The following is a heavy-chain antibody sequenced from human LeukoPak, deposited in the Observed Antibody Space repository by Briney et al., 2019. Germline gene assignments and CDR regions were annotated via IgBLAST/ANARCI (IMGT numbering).Heavy chain of an antibody. V-gene: IGHV4-59*01. J-gene: IGHJ4*02. Sequence: SETLSLTCTVSGGSISSYYWSWIRQPPGKGLEWIGYISYSGSTNYNPSLKSRVTISVDTSKNHFSLKLSSVTAADTAVYYCARARDWRVLIDYWGQGTLVTVSS. D-gene: IGHD3-3*01. CDR1: GGSISSYY. CDR3: ARARDWRVLIDY. CDR2: ISYSGST.